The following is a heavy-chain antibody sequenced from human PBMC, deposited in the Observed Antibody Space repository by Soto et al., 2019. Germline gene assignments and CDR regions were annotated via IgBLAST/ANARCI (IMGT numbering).Heavy chain of an antibody. V-gene: IGHV3-30-3*02. J-gene: IGHJ6*02. D-gene: IGHD2-15*01. Sequence: QAQLVESGGGVVQPGRSLRLSCTASGFTFSNYTLHWVRQAPGKGLEWVAVTASDGSNRYYADSVKGRFTISRDNSKSTLYVQIKGLRPEDTAVYYCVKNQKGGHCSAGSCHYHYGMDVWGQGTTVTVSS. CDR1: GFTFSNYT. CDR3: VKNQKGGHCSAGSCHYHYGMDV. CDR2: TASDGSNR.